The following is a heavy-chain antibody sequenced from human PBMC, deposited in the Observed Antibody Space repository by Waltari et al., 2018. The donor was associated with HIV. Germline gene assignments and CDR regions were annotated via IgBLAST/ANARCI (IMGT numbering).Heavy chain of an antibody. D-gene: IGHD6-13*01. CDR2: KWNDGSNK. V-gene: IGHV3-33*01. Sequence: QVQLVESGGGVVQPGRSLRLSCAASGFTFSTYGMHWVRQAAGKGLGWVAVKWNDGSNKYYADSVKGRFTSSRDNSKNTLYLQMNSLRADDTAVYYCARGYTSSPGVWLLSYWGQGTLVTVSS. CDR3: ARGYTSSPGVWLLSY. J-gene: IGHJ4*02. CDR1: GFTFSTYG.